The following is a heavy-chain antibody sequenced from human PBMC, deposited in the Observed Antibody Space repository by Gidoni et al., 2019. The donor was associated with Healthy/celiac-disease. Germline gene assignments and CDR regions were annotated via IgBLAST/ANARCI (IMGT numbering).Heavy chain of an antibody. CDR2: IKSKTDGGTT. V-gene: IGHV3-15*01. CDR3: TTATADSIFGVVFDY. CDR1: GFTFSNSW. J-gene: IGHJ4*02. Sequence: EVQLVESGGGLVKPGGSLRLPCGDPGFTFSNSWMSWVRQAPGKGLEWVGRIKSKTDGGTTDYAAPVKGRFTISRDDSKNTLYLQMNSLKTEDTAVYYCTTATADSIFGVVFDYWGQGTLVTVSS. D-gene: IGHD3-3*01.